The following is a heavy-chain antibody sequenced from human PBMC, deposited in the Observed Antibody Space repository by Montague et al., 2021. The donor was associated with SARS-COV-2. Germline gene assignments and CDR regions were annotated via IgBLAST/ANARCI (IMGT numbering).Heavy chain of an antibody. Sequence: ETLSLTCTVSGDSVSSSDHYWGWIRQPPGKGLEWLGIVYYSGYTYYNPSVKGRVTISFDASKNQFSLKLNSLTATDTAIYHCARRRLREDYFDFWGQGTLLTVSS. V-gene: IGHV4-39*01. J-gene: IGHJ4*02. D-gene: IGHD4-17*01. CDR1: GDSVSSSDHY. CDR3: ARRRLREDYFDF. CDR2: VYYSGYT.